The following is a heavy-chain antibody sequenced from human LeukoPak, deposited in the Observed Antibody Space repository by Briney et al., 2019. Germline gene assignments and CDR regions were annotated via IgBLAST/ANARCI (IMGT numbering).Heavy chain of an antibody. D-gene: IGHD2-15*01. CDR3: ARDLVVGCSGGSCYSYYYYYYYMDV. CDR1: GYTFSRYV. J-gene: IGHJ6*03. CDR2: INTNTGNP. Sequence: ASVKVSCKASGYTFSRYVMNWVRQAPGQGPEWMGWINTNTGNPTYAQGFTGRFVFSLDTSVSTAYLQISSLKAEDTAVYYCARDLVVGCSGGSCYSYYYYYYYMDVWGKGTTVTVSS. V-gene: IGHV7-4-1*02.